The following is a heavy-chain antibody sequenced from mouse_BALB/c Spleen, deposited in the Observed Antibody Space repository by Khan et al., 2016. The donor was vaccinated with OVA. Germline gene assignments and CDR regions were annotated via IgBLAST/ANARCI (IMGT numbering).Heavy chain of an antibody. CDR1: GYTFTNYG. D-gene: IGHD1-1*02. CDR3: ASGGYWYFDV. J-gene: IGHJ1*01. Sequence: QIQLVQSGPELKKPGETVKISCKASGYTFTNYGMNWVKQAPGKGLKWMGWINTYTGEPTYADDFKGRFAFSLKTSASTAYLQINNLKKEDTATYFCASGGYWYFDVWGAGTTVTVSS. CDR2: INTYTGEP. V-gene: IGHV9-3-1*01.